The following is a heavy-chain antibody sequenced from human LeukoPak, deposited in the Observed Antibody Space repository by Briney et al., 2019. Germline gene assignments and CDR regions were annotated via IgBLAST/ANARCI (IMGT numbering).Heavy chain of an antibody. D-gene: IGHD2-21*02. V-gene: IGHV1-18*01. CDR1: GYTFTSYG. CDR3: ARDLDAYCGGDCYSGSDY. J-gene: IGHJ4*02. CDR2: ISAYNGNT. Sequence: ASVKVSCKASGYTFTSYGISWVRQTPGQGLEWMGWISAYNGNTNYAQKLQGRVTMTTDTSTSTAYMELRSLRSDDTAVYYCARDLDAYCGGDCYSGSDYWGQGTLVTVSS.